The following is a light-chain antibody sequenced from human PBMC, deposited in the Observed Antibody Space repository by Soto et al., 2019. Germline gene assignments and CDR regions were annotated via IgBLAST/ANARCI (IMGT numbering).Light chain of an antibody. CDR2: WAS. J-gene: IGKJ1*01. Sequence: SVRTQTNESLAVSLGERATINCKSSQSVLYSSNNKNYLAWYQQKPGQPPKLLIYWASTRESGVPDRFSGSGSGTDFTLTISSLQAEDVAVYYCQQYYSTPRTFGQGTKV. CDR3: QQYYSTPRT. V-gene: IGKV4-1*01. CDR1: QSVLYSSNNKNY.